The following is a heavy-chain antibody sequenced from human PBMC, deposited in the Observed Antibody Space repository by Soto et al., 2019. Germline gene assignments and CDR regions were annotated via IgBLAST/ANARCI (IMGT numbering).Heavy chain of an antibody. V-gene: IGHV4-59*08. CDR3: ARVLATATSRKFDY. J-gene: IGHJ4*02. CDR2: IYYSGST. CDR1: GGSISSYY. Sequence: SETLSLTCTVSGGSISSYYWSWIRQPPGKGLEWIGYIYYSGSTNYNPSLNSRVTISVDTSKNQFSLTLNSVTAADTAVYNCARVLATATSRKFDYWGQGILVTVSS. D-gene: IGHD3-3*02.